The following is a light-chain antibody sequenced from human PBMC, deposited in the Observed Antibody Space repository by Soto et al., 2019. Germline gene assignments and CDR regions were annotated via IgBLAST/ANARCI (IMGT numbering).Light chain of an antibody. CDR1: NIGSKG. V-gene: IGLV3-21*01. Sequence: SYELTQPPSVSVAPGETARISCGGINIGSKGVHWYQQKPGQAPVLVIYSDTDLPPVIPERFSGSNSANMATLTISRVEAGDEADYYCQVWDSGSAHVLFGGGTKLTVL. CDR3: QVWDSGSAHVL. CDR2: SDT. J-gene: IGLJ2*01.